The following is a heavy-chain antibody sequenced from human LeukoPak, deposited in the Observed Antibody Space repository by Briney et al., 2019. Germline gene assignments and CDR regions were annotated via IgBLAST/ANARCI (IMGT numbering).Heavy chain of an antibody. CDR1: GGSFSGYY. CDR2: INHSGST. J-gene: IGHJ4*02. D-gene: IGHD6-19*01. CDR3: ASRIAVAGTGVDY. Sequence: PSETLSLTCAVYGGSFSGYYWSWIRQPPGKGLEWIGEINHSGSTIYNPSLKSRVTISVDTSKNQFALKLSSGTAADTAVYYCASRIAVAGTGVDYWGQGTLVTVSS. V-gene: IGHV4-34*01.